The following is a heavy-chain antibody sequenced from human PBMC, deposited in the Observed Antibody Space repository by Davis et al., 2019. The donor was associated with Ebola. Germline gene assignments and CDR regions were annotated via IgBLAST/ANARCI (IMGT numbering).Heavy chain of an antibody. J-gene: IGHJ4*02. Sequence: ASVKVSCKASGYSFTGNYIHWVRQAPGKGLEWMGWIKPNSGGTNYAQKFQGRVTMNRDTSISTAYMELNRLTSDDTAVYYCARDGGSCRGGSCQGYFDYWGQGTLVTVSS. D-gene: IGHD2-15*01. CDR2: IKPNSGGT. CDR3: ARDGGSCRGGSCQGYFDY. V-gene: IGHV1-2*02. CDR1: GYSFTGNY.